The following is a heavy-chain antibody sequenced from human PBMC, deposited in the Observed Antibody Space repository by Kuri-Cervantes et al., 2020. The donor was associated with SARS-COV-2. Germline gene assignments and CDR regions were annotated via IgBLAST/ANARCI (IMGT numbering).Heavy chain of an antibody. CDR1: GFTFSSYA. CDR2: ISGSGGST. D-gene: IGHD3-3*01. V-gene: IGHV3-23*01. Sequence: GESLKISCAASGFTFSSYAMSWVRQAPGKGLGWVSAISGSGGSTYYADSVKGRFTISRDNSKNTLYLQMNSLRAEDTAVYYCAKPQRITIFGVVIMVDAFDIWGQGTMVTVSS. CDR3: AKPQRITIFGVVIMVDAFDI. J-gene: IGHJ3*02.